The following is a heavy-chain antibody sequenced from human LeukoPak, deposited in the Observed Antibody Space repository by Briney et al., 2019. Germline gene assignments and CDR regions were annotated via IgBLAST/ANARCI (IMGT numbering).Heavy chain of an antibody. CDR2: ISYDGSNK. D-gene: IGHD2-2*02. CDR3: ARDKGYCSSTSCYRDDYFDY. J-gene: IGHJ4*02. CDR1: GFTFSAYG. V-gene: IGHV3-30*03. Sequence: GGSLRLSCAASGFTFSAYGMHWVRQAPGKGLEWVAVISYDGSNKYYADSVKGRFTISRDNAKNSLYLQMNSLRAEDTAVYYCARDKGYCSSTSCYRDDYFDYWGQGTLVTVSS.